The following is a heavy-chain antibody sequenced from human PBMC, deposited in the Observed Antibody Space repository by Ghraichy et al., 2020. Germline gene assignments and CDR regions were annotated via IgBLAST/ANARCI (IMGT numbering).Heavy chain of an antibody. Sequence: GGSLRLSCAASGFAFDNYFMHWVRQAPGKGLEWVSLINSDGDTTYYAGSVRGRFTISRDNSKKSLYLQMNSLRSEDTALYYCAKDATGSLDYWGQGTLVTVSS. CDR1: GFAFDNYF. CDR3: AKDATGSLDY. CDR2: INSDGDTT. V-gene: IGHV3-43*01. D-gene: IGHD1-1*01. J-gene: IGHJ4*02.